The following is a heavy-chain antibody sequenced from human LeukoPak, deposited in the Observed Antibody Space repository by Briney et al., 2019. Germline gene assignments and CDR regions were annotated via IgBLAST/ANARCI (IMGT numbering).Heavy chain of an antibody. J-gene: IGHJ4*02. CDR1: GFTFSSYS. Sequence: GGSLRLSCTASGFTFSSYSMNWVRQAPGKGLEWVSSFCGSCSSTYYADSVKGRFTTSRDNAKNTLYLQMNSLRADDTAVYYCAKVETATAATLRGFDYWAQGTLVTVSS. D-gene: IGHD2-15*01. CDR3: AKVETATAATLRGFDY. V-gene: IGHV3-23*01. CDR2: FCGSCSST.